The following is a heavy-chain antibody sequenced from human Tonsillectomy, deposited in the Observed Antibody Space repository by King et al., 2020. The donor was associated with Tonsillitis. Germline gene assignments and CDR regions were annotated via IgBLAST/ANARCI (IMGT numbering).Heavy chain of an antibody. J-gene: IGHJ6*02. CDR3: ARIGEGGPTSYYGMDV. Sequence: QLVQSGAEVKKPGSSVKVSCKASGGTFSSYAISWVRLAPGQGLEWMGVIIPMFGTADYAKKFQGRVTISADESASTAYMDLSSLRSEDTALYYCARIGEGGPTSYYGMDVWGQGTPVTV. CDR2: IIPMFGTA. D-gene: IGHD3-16*01. V-gene: IGHV1-69*01. CDR1: GGTFSSYA.